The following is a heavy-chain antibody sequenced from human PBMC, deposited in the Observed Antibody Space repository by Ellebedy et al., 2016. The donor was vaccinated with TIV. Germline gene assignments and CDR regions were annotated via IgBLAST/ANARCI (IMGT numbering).Heavy chain of an antibody. V-gene: IGHV3-23*01. CDR3: AKLGFDILTGSGGMDV. D-gene: IGHD3-9*01. CDR2: ISGNGEYT. J-gene: IGHJ6*02. CDR1: GFTFSNYA. Sequence: GGSLRLSCAASGFTFSNYAMSWVRRSPGKGLDWVSLISGNGEYTSYSDSVKGRLTIPRDNSMDTLYLQMNSLGVGDTAVYYCAKLGFDILTGSGGMDVWGQGTTVTVSS.